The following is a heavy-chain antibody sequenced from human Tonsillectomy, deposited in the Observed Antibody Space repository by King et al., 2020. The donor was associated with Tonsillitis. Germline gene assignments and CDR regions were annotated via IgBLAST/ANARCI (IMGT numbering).Heavy chain of an antibody. V-gene: IGHV1-69*12. D-gene: IGHD3-22*01. Sequence: QLVQSGAEVKKPGSSVKVSCKASGGTFSSYAISWVRQAPGQGLEWMGGIIPIFGTANYAQKFQGRVTITADESTSTAYMELSSLRSEDTAVYYCARMLGSVYYYEWSYFASGGQGPLPPVPS. CDR2: IIPIFGTA. CDR3: ARMLGSVYYYEWSYFAS. CDR1: GGTFSSYA. J-gene: IGHJ4*02.